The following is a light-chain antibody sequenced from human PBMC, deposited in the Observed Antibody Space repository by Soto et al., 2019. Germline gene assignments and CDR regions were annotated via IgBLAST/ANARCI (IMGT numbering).Light chain of an antibody. V-gene: IGLV2-14*01. CDR2: EVS. J-gene: IGLJ2*01. CDR3: SSYTSNSHVV. Sequence: QSALTQPASVSGSPGQSITISCTGTSSDVGGYNYVSWYQQHPGKAPKLMIYEVSNRPSGVSNRFSASKSGNTASLTISGLQVEDEADYYCSSYTSNSHVVFGGGTKLNVL. CDR1: SSDVGGYNY.